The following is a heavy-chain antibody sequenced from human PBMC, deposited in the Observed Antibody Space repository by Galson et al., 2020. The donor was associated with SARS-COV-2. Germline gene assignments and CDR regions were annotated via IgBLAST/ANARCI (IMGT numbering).Heavy chain of an antibody. D-gene: IGHD3-16*01. CDR3: VRDNNWASDH. CDR1: GFPFSSHW. J-gene: IGHJ4*02. V-gene: IGHV3-7*05. CDR2: IKEDGTQK. Sequence: GSLRLSCAASGFPFSSHWMRWVRQAPGKGLEWVADIKEDGTQKYVADSVKGRFTISRDNAKNSLDLQMNSLRVEDTAVYHCVRDNNWASDHWGQGNLVSVSS.